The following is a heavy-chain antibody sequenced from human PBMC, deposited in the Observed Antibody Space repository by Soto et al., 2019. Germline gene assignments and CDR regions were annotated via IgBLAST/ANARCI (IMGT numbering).Heavy chain of an antibody. CDR2: IYYSGST. Sequence: TSETLSLTCTVSGGSISSYYWSWIRQPPGKGLEWIGYIYYSGSTNYNPSLKSRVTISIDPSRNQFSLKLSSVTAADTAVYYCARRSGTRCYNYWGQGTLVTVSS. CDR1: GGSISSYY. D-gene: IGHD2-2*01. CDR3: ARRSGTRCYNY. V-gene: IGHV4-59*08. J-gene: IGHJ4*02.